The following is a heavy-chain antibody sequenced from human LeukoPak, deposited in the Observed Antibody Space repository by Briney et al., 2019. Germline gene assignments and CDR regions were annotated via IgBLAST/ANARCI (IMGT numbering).Heavy chain of an antibody. Sequence: GGSLRLSCAASGFTFSSYSMNWVRQAPGKGPEWVSSISSSSSYIYYADSMKGRFTISRDNAKNSLYLQVNSLRAEDTAVYYCARDAGYGYDRFDYWGQGTQVTVSS. CDR2: ISSSSSYI. J-gene: IGHJ4*02. V-gene: IGHV3-21*01. CDR3: ARDAGYGYDRFDY. CDR1: GFTFSSYS. D-gene: IGHD5-18*01.